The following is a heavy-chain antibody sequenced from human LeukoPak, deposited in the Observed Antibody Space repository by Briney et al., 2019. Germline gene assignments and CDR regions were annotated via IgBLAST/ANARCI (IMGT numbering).Heavy chain of an antibody. CDR3: AKAEYDILTGYYTGGYYYYYGMDV. V-gene: IGHV3-23*01. J-gene: IGHJ6*02. CDR1: GFTFSSYA. D-gene: IGHD3-9*01. CDR2: ISGSGGST. Sequence: GGSLRLSCAASGFTFSSYAMSWVRQAPGKGLEWVSAISGSGGSTYYADSVKGRFTISRDNSKSTLYLQMNSLRAEDTAVYYCAKAEYDILTGYYTGGYYYYYGMDVWGQGTTVTVSS.